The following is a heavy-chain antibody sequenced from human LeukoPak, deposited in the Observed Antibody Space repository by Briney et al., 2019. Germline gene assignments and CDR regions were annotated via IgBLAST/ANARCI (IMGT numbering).Heavy chain of an antibody. Sequence: SETLSLTCTVSGGSISSYYWSWIRQPPGKGLEWIGYIYYSGSTNYNPSLESRVTISVDTSKNQFSLTLSSVTAADTAVYYCARTGSSWMGAFDIWGQGTVVTVSS. CDR3: ARTGSSWMGAFDI. CDR2: IYYSGST. V-gene: IGHV4-59*01. CDR1: GGSISSYY. J-gene: IGHJ3*02. D-gene: IGHD3-10*01.